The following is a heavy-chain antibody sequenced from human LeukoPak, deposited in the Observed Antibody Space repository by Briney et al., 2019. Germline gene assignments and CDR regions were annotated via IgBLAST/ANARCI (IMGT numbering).Heavy chain of an antibody. Sequence: SETLSLTCTVSGGSISSYYWSWIRQPAGKGLEWIGRIYTGGSTNYNPSLKSRVTMSVDTSKNQFSLKLSSVTAADTAVYYCARRLWFGELSDAFDIWGQGTMVTVSS. CDR2: IYTGGST. CDR3: ARRLWFGELSDAFDI. J-gene: IGHJ3*02. D-gene: IGHD3-10*01. V-gene: IGHV4-4*07. CDR1: GGSISSYY.